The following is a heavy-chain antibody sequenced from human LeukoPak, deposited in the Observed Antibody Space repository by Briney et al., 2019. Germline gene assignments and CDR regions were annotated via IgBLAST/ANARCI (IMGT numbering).Heavy chain of an antibody. D-gene: IGHD6-19*01. CDR3: ARDRIAVAGTLGY. CDR1: GYTFTGYY. CDR2: INPNSGGT. V-gene: IGHV1-2*02. Sequence: ASVTVSCKASGYTFTGYYMHWVRQAPGQGLEWMGWINPNSGGTNYAQKFQGRVTMTRDTSISTAYMELSRLRSDDTAVYYCARDRIAVAGTLGYWGQGTLVTVSS. J-gene: IGHJ4*02.